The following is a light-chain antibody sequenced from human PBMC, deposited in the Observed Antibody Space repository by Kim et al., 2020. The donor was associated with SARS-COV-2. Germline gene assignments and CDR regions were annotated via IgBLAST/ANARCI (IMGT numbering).Light chain of an antibody. CDR3: LQHNSDPIT. J-gene: IGKJ5*01. CDR1: QDIRND. CDR2: GSS. V-gene: IGKV1-17*01. Sequence: ASVGDRGTITRRASQDIRNDLGWYQQSPGRAPKRLIYGSSSLQSGGPSRFSGSGSGTEFTLTISSLRPEDFAIYFCLQHNSDPITFGQGTRLEIK.